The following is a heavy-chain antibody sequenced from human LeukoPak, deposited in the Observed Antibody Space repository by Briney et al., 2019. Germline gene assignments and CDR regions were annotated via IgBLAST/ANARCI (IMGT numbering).Heavy chain of an antibody. D-gene: IGHD3-3*01. CDR1: GYTFTGYY. Sequence: ASVKISCKASGYTFTGYYMHWVRQAPGQGLEWMGWINPNSGGTNYAQKFQGRVTMTRDTSISTAYMELSRLRSDDTAVYYCAMCLSGYYLGFDYWGQGTLVTVSS. CDR2: INPNSGGT. J-gene: IGHJ4*02. CDR3: AMCLSGYYLGFDY. V-gene: IGHV1-2*02.